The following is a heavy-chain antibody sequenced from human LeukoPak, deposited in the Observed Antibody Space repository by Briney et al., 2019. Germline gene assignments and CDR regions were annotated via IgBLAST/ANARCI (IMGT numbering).Heavy chain of an antibody. CDR2: ISYDGSNK. CDR1: GFTFSSYA. Sequence: PGGSLRLSCAASGFTFSSYAMHWVRQAPGKGLEWVAVISYDGSNKNYADSVKGRFTISRDNSKNTLYLQMNSLRAEDTAVYYCARDMGYSGYDLQGMDVWGQGTTVTVSS. V-gene: IGHV3-30-3*01. D-gene: IGHD5-12*01. CDR3: ARDMGYSGYDLQGMDV. J-gene: IGHJ6*02.